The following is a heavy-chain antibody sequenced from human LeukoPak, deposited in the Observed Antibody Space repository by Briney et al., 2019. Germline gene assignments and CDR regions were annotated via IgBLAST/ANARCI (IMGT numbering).Heavy chain of an antibody. CDR3: AKDISRNFVVVPAADY. CDR1: GFTFDDYA. D-gene: IGHD2-2*01. Sequence: GGSLRLSCAASGFTFDDYAMHWVGQPPGKSLEGVSLISGDGGSTYYADSVKGRFTVSRDNSKNSLYLQMNSLRTEDTALYYCAKDISRNFVVVPAADYWGQGTLVTVSS. J-gene: IGHJ4*02. CDR2: ISGDGGST. V-gene: IGHV3-43*02.